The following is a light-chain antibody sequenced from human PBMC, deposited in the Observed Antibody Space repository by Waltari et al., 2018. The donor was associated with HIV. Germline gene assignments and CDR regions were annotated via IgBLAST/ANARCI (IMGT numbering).Light chain of an antibody. Sequence: QSALTQPASVSGSPGQSLPISCTGTSSNVGGYNYVSWYQQHPGKAPKLMIYAVSSRPSGVSNRVSGSKSGNTASLTISGLQAEDEADYYCSSYTSSRSYVFVTGTRVTV. CDR1: SSNVGGYNY. CDR3: SSYTSSRSYV. J-gene: IGLJ1*01. V-gene: IGLV2-14*03. CDR2: AVS.